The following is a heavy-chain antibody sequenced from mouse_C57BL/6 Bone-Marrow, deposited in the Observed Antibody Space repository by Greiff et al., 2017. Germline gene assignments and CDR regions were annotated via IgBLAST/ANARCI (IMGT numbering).Heavy chain of an antibody. J-gene: IGHJ1*03. Sequence: VQLQQSGGDLVKPGGSLKLSCAASGFTFSSYGMSWVRQTPDKRLEWVATISSGGSYTYYPDSVKGRFTISRDNAKNTLYLQLSSLKSEDTAMYYGARHGYFDVWGTGTTVTVSS. CDR3: ARHGYFDV. CDR2: ISSGGSYT. CDR1: GFTFSSYG. V-gene: IGHV5-6*01.